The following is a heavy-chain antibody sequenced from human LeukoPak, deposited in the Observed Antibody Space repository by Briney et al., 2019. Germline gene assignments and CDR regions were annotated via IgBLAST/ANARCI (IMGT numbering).Heavy chain of an antibody. D-gene: IGHD6-19*01. J-gene: IGHJ4*02. Sequence: GGSLRLSCAASGFTFSKYAMSWVRQPPGKGLEWVASFSYRGGSTYYADSVKGRFTISRDDPQNTLYLQMNSLRAEDTAVYYCAKDLGAGSGEVDYWGQGTLVTVSS. V-gene: IGHV3-23*01. CDR2: FSYRGGST. CDR3: AKDLGAGSGEVDY. CDR1: GFTFSKYA.